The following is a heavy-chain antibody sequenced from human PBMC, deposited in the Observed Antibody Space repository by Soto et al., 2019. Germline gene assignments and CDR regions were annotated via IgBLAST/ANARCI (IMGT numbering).Heavy chain of an antibody. V-gene: IGHV3-30*18. D-gene: IGHD2-15*01. CDR1: GFTFSNYG. Sequence: QVLLVESGGGVVQPGRSLRLSCAGSGFTFSNYGLHWVRQAPGKGLDWVSFISFDGSHNYYADSVKGRFTISRDNSNNMLYLQMDSLTTEDTAVYYCAKDGAPRYCSRSSCHPAGAYWGQGTLVTVSS. CDR2: ISFDGSHN. J-gene: IGHJ4*02. CDR3: AKDGAPRYCSRSSCHPAGAY.